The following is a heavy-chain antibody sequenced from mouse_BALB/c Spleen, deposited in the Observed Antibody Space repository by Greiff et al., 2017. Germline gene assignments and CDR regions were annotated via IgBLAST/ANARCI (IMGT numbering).Heavy chain of an antibody. J-gene: IGHJ2*01. CDR1: GFTFSSFG. Sequence: EVKLMESGGGLVQPGGSRKLSCAASGFTFSSFGMHWVRQAPEKGLEWVAYISSGSSTIYYADTVKGRFTISRDNPKNTLFLQMTSLRSEDTAMYYCARSPSIYYYGSSLDYWGQGTTLTVSS. V-gene: IGHV5-17*02. D-gene: IGHD1-1*01. CDR3: ARSPSIYYYGSSLDY. CDR2: ISSGSSTI.